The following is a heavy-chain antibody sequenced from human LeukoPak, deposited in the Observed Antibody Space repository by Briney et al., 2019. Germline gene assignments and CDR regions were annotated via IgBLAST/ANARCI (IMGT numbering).Heavy chain of an antibody. V-gene: IGHV4-59*01. Sequence: SETLSLTCTVSGGSISNNFWTWIRQPPGKGLECIGFMYYSESASYNPSLNSRVTVSVDKSKNQISLKLTSVTAADTAVYYCARFPASTEYRHYYHMDVWGKGTTVTVSS. CDR1: GGSISNNF. D-gene: IGHD6-25*01. CDR2: MYYSESA. CDR3: ARFPASTEYRHYYHMDV. J-gene: IGHJ6*03.